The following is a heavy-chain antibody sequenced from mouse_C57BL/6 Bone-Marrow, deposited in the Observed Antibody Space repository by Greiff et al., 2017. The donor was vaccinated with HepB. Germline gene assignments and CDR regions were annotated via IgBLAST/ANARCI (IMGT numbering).Heavy chain of an antibody. CDR1: GFTFSSYA. CDR3: ARDDFTFAY. Sequence: EVQVVESGGGLVKPGGSLKLSCAASGFTFSSYAMSWVRQTPEKRLEWVATISDGGSYTYYPDNVKGRFTISRDNAKNNLYLQMSHLKSEDTAMYYCARDDFTFAYWGQGTLVTVSA. J-gene: IGHJ3*01. D-gene: IGHD2-13*01. V-gene: IGHV5-4*01. CDR2: ISDGGSYT.